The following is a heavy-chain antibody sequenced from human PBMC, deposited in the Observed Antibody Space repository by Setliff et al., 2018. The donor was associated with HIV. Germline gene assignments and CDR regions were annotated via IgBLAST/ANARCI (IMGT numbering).Heavy chain of an antibody. CDR3: ARSIYGSGTYPLDI. V-gene: IGHV4-39*07. J-gene: IGHJ4*02. CDR1: GGSISSSSYY. D-gene: IGHD3-10*01. CDR2: IYYSGST. Sequence: ETLSLTCTVSGGSISSSSYYWGWIRQPPGKGLEWIGSIYYSGSTYYNPSLKSRVTISVETSKNQFSLKLSSVTAADTAVYFCARSIYGSGTYPLDIWGPGTLVTVSS.